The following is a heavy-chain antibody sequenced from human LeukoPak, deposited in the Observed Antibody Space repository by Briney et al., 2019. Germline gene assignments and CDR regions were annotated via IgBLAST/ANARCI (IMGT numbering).Heavy chain of an antibody. CDR2: INHSGST. CDR3: ARDSGTTGEVKFDP. D-gene: IGHD3-10*01. J-gene: IGHJ5*02. V-gene: IGHV4-34*01. CDR1: GGSFSGYY. Sequence: SETLSLTCAVYGGSFSGYYWSWIRQPPGKGLEWIGEINHSGSTNYNPSLKSRVTISADTSKNQFSLKLSSVTAADTAVYYCARDSGTTGEVKFDPWGQGTLVTVSS.